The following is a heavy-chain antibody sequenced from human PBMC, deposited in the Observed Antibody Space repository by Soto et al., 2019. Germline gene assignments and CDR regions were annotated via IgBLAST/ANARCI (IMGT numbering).Heavy chain of an antibody. CDR3: ARNYGDYADY. CDR1: GGSISFYY. D-gene: IGHD4-17*01. V-gene: IGHV4-59*01. CDR2: IYYSGST. Sequence: QVQLQESGPGLVKPSETLSLTCTVSGGSISFYYWSWIRQPPGKGLEWIGYIYYSGSTNYNPSLKSRVTISVDTSKNQFSLKLSSVTAADTAVYYCARNYGDYADYRGQGTLVTVSS. J-gene: IGHJ4*02.